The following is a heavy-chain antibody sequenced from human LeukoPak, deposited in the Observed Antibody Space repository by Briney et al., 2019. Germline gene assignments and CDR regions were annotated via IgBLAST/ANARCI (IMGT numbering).Heavy chain of an antibody. J-gene: IGHJ3*02. CDR1: GFTFSSYS. CDR3: ARDPGIVGAWDAFDI. V-gene: IGHV3-48*01. Sequence: PGGSLRLSCAASGFTFSSYSMNWVRQAPGKGLERVSYISSSSSTIYYADSVKGRFTISRDNAKNSLYLQMNSLRAEDTAVYYCARDPGIVGAWDAFDIWGQGTMVTVSS. CDR2: ISSSSSTI. D-gene: IGHD1-26*01.